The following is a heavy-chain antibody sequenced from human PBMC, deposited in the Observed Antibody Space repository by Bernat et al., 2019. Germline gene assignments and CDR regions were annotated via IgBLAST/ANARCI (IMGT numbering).Heavy chain of an antibody. J-gene: IGHJ6*02. D-gene: IGHD3-16*01. CDR1: GFTFSSYA. CDR3: ARSGGAWYYYGMDV. Sequence: QVQLVESGGGVVQPGRSLRLSCAASGFTFSSYAMHWVRQAPGKGLEWVAVISYDGSNKYYADSVKGRFTISRDNSKNTLYLQMNSLRAEDTAVYYCARSGGAWYYYGMDVWGQGTTVTVSS. V-gene: IGHV3-30*04. CDR2: ISYDGSNK.